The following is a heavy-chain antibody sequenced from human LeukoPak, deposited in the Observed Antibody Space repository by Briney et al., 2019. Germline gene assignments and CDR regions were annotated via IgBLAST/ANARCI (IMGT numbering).Heavy chain of an antibody. CDR1: GFTVINSF. CDR3: ARITRKAWYFDL. J-gene: IGHJ2*01. CDR2: MYARGTT. D-gene: IGHD1-14*01. Sequence: PGGSLRLSCAASGFTVINSFMSWVRQAPGKGLEWVSIMYARGTTYSADSVKGRFIISRDESKNALYLQMNNLRVDDTAVYYCARITRKAWYFDLWGRGTLVTVSS. V-gene: IGHV3-53*01.